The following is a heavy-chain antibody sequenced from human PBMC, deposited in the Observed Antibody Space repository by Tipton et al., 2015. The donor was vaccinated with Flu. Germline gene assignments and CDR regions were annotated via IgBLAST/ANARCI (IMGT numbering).Heavy chain of an antibody. D-gene: IGHD6-13*01. CDR1: CGSISSYY. CDR3: ARTGYSSSWLYFQH. CDR2: INHSGST. Sequence: TLSLTCTVSCGSISSYYWSWIRQPPVKGLEWIGEINHSGSTNYNPSLKSRVTISVDTSKNQFSLKLSSVTAADTAVYYCARTGYSSSWLYFQHWGQGTLVTVSS. V-gene: IGHV4-34*01. J-gene: IGHJ1*01.